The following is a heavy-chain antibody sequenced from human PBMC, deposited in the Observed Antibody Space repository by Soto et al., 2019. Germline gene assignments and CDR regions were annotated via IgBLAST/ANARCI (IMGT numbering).Heavy chain of an antibody. V-gene: IGHV1-69*12. J-gene: IGHJ6*02. CDR1: VGTFSSYA. CDR2: IIPIFGTA. Sequence: QVQLVQSGAEVKKPGSSVKVSCKASVGTFSSYAISWVRQAPGQGLEWMGGIIPIFGTANYAQKFQGRVTITADESTRTAYMELSSLRSEDTAVYYCARAVRGVRRYGMDVWGQGTTVTVSS. CDR3: ARAVRGVRRYGMDV. D-gene: IGHD3-10*01.